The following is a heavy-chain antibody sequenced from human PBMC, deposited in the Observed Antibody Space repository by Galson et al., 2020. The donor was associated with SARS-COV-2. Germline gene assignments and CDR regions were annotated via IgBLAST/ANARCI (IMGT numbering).Heavy chain of an antibody. J-gene: IGHJ4*02. CDR3: AKDLVGATTYYFDY. CDR2: ISWNSGSI. CDR1: GFTFDDYA. V-gene: IGHV3-9*01. Sequence: SLKISCAASGFTFDDYAMHWVRQAPGKGLEWVSGISWNSGSIGYADSVKGRFTISRDNAKNSLYLQMNSLRAEDTALYYCAKDLVGATTYYFDYWGQGTLVTVSS. D-gene: IGHD1-26*01.